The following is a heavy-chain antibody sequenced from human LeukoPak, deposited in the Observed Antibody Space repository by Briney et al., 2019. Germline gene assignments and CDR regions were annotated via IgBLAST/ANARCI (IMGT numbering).Heavy chain of an antibody. CDR2: IKQDGSQK. Sequence: GESLRLSCVASGFSFSNFWMSWVRQAPGERPEWLTNIKQDGSQKYYVDSVRGRFTISRDNAKNSLYLQMNSLRAEDTAVYYCARRSSWQGSFDYWGQGTLVTVSS. CDR3: ARRSSWQGSFDY. J-gene: IGHJ4*02. D-gene: IGHD6-13*01. CDR1: GFSFSNFW. V-gene: IGHV3-7*03.